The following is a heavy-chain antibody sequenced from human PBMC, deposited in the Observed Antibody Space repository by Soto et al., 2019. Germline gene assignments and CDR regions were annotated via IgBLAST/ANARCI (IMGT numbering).Heavy chain of an antibody. CDR1: GGTFSSYA. CDR2: IIPIFGTA. V-gene: IGHV1-69*06. J-gene: IGHJ6*02. CDR3: ARWGVPGIAVAGTGQDYYYGMDV. D-gene: IGHD6-19*01. Sequence: SVKVSCKXSGGTFSSYAISWVRQAPGQGLEWMGGIIPIFGTANYAQKFQGRVTITADKSTSTAYMELSSLRSEDTAVYYCARWGVPGIAVAGTGQDYYYGMDVWGQGTTVTVSS.